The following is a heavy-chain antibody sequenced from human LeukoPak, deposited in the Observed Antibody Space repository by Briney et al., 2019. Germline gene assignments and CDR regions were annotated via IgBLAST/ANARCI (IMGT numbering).Heavy chain of an antibody. V-gene: IGHV3-74*01. Sequence: GGSLRLSCAASGFTFSSYWMHWVRQAPGKGLVWVSRINSDGSSTSYADSVKGRFTISRDNAKNTLYLQMNSLRAEDTAVYYCARGAPVIVVVVAATPDYWGQGTLVTISS. CDR1: GFTFSSYW. D-gene: IGHD2-15*01. J-gene: IGHJ4*02. CDR3: ARGAPVIVVVVAATPDY. CDR2: INSDGSST.